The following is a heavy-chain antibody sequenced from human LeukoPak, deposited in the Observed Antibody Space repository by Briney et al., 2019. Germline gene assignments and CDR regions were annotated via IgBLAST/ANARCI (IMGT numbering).Heavy chain of an antibody. D-gene: IGHD1-26*01. CDR2: IYSGGRT. V-gene: IGHV3-66*01. CDR3: ARENRNSGTFDP. Sequence: GGSLRLSCAASGFTASSNYMSWVRQAPGKGLEWVSVIYSGGRTYYADSVKGRFTISRDNSKNTLYLQMDSQRAEDTAVYYCARENRNSGTFDPWGQGTLVTVS. CDR1: GFTASSNY. J-gene: IGHJ5*02.